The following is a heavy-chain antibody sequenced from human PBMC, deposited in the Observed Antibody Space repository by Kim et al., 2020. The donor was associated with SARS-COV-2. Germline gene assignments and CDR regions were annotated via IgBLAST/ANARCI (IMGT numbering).Heavy chain of an antibody. CDR2: INHSGST. CDR1: GGSFSGYY. D-gene: IGHD5-12*01. J-gene: IGHJ2*01. Sequence: SETLSLTCAVYGGSFSGYYWSWIRQPPGKGLEWIGEINHSGSTNYNPSLKSRVTISVDTSKNQFSLKLSSVTAADTAVYYCARGSHRGYSGYGNWYFDLWGRGTLVTVSS. V-gene: IGHV4-34*01. CDR3: ARGSHRGYSGYGNWYFDL.